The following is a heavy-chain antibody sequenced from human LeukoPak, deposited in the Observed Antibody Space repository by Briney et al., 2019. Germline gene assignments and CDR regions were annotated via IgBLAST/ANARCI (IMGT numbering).Heavy chain of an antibody. CDR1: GYTFTSYG. D-gene: IGHD2-8*01. CDR2: ISAYNGNT. V-gene: IGHV1-18*01. Sequence: ASVKVSCKASGYTFTSYGISWVRQAPGQGREWMGWISAYNGNTNYAQKLQGRVTMTTDTSTSTAYMELRSLRSDDTAVYYCARAIYCTNGVCHRIVDYWGQGTLVTVSS. J-gene: IGHJ4*02. CDR3: ARAIYCTNGVCHRIVDY.